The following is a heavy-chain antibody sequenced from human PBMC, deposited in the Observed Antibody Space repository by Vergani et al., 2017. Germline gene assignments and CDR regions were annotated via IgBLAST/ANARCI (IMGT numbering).Heavy chain of an antibody. CDR3: ARVRTCGSGSAYYYYYYGMDV. CDR2: IYYSGST. J-gene: IGHJ6*02. CDR1: GGSISSYY. V-gene: IGHV4-59*01. D-gene: IGHD3-10*01. Sequence: QVQLQESGPGLVKPSEPLSLTCTVPGGSISSYYWSWIRQPPGKGLEWIGYIYYSGSTNYNPSLKSRVTISVDTSKNQFSLKLSSVTAADTAVYYCARVRTCGSGSAYYYYYYGMDVWGQGTTVTVSS.